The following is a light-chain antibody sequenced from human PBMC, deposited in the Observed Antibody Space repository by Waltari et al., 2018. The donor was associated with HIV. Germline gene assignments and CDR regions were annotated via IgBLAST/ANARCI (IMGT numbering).Light chain of an antibody. J-gene: IGLJ6*01. CDR2: DIT. CDR3: SAYTTDSDWV. CDR1: SRDVGFYKY. Sequence: QSPLTQPASVSGSPGQSITISCTGTSRDVGFYKYVSWYQQYPGKAPKVIIYDITNRASGVSSRFSASRSGNTASLTISGLQAEDEADYYCSAYTTDSDWVFGSGTKVTVL. V-gene: IGLV2-14*03.